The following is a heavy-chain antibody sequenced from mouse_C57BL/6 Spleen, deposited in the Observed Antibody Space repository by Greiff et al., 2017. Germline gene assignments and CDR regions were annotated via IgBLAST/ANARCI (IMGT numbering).Heavy chain of an antibody. CDR3: AREGTTALDY. D-gene: IGHD1-2*01. CDR2: ISSGGSYT. CDR1: GFTFSSYG. Sequence: DVKLVESGGDLVKPGGSLKLSCAASGFTFSSYGMSWVRQTPDKRLEWVATISSGGSYTYYPDSVKGRFTISRDNAKNTLYLQMSSLKSEDTAMYYCAREGTTALDYWGQGTTLTVSS. J-gene: IGHJ2*01. V-gene: IGHV5-6*02.